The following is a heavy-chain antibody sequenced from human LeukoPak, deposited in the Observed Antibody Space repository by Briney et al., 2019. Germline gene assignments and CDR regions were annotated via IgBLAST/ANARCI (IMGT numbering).Heavy chain of an antibody. V-gene: IGHV3-30*04. CDR2: ISYDRNNK. CDR3: ARGGPYNILSGQHDY. D-gene: IGHD3-9*01. Sequence: PGGSQRLSCVVSGFTFSTYVLNWVRQAPGKGLEWVAVISYDRNNKNYAESVKGRFTISRDNSKNTVFLQMDSLRVEDTAVYYCARGGPYNILSGQHDYWGQGTLVTVSS. J-gene: IGHJ4*02. CDR1: GFTFSTYV.